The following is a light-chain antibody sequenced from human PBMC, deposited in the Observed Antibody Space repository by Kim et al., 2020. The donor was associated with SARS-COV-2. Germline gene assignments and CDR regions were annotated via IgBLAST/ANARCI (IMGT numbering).Light chain of an antibody. CDR1: QSVSSTY. CDR2: GAS. Sequence: SPGERATLSCRASQSVSSTYLAWYQQKPGQAPRLLIYGASNRATGIPDRFSGTGSGTDFTLTISRLEPEDFAVYYCQQCDRSAGTFGQGTKVDIK. V-gene: IGKV3-20*01. CDR3: QQCDRSAGT. J-gene: IGKJ1*01.